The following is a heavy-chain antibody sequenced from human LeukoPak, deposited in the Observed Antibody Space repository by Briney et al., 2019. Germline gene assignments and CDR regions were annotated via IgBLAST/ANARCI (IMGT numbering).Heavy chain of an antibody. CDR1: GGSFSGYY. CDR3: ARDKPYGSGSIDAFDI. Sequence: SETLSLTCAVYGGSFSGYYWSWIRQPPGKGLEWIGYFYYSGSTYYNPSLKSRVTISVDTSKNQFSLRLSSVTAADTAVYYCARDKPYGSGSIDAFDIWGQGTMVTVSS. CDR2: FYYSGST. J-gene: IGHJ3*02. D-gene: IGHD3-10*01. V-gene: IGHV4-34*09.